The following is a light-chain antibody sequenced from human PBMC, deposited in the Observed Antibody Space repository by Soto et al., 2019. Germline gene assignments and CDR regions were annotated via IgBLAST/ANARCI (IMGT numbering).Light chain of an antibody. J-gene: IGKJ2*01. Sequence: EILMTQSQATLSFSPGERATLSCRASQRISSNVAWYQLKPGQAPRLLIYGASTRATGVPARFSGGGSGTEFTLTISSIQSEDFAVYFCQQYKDWPPYTFGQGTKLEIK. CDR3: QQYKDWPPYT. CDR2: GAS. V-gene: IGKV3-15*01. CDR1: QRISSN.